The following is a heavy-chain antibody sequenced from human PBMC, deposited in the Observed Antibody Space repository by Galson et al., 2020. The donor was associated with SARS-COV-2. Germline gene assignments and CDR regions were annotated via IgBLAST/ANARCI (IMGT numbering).Heavy chain of an antibody. V-gene: IGHV3-23*01. Sequence: GESLKISCAASGFTLRSFAMTWLRQTPAKGLEWVSTITSGDGAYYADSVKGRFTISRDNSRNMVYLHMDSLRVEDTAVYYCAKRDITSVGVGHYVALWGRGTLATVSS. CDR2: ITSGDGA. CDR3: AKRDITSVGVGHYVAL. J-gene: IGHJ2*01. D-gene: IGHD2-8*01. CDR1: GFTLRSFA.